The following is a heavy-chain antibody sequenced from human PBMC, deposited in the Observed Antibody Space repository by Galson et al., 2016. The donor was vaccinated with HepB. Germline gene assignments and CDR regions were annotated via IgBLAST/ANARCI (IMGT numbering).Heavy chain of an antibody. D-gene: IGHD4-17*01. CDR1: GFTFSGSA. Sequence: SLRLSCAASGFTFSGSAMHWVRQASGKGLEWVGRIRSKANSYATAYAASVKGRFTISRDDSKHAAYLQMNSLKTEDTAVYYCTRPARDYGDYGVYYYGMDVWGQGTTVTVSS. CDR2: IRSKANSYAT. V-gene: IGHV3-73*01. CDR3: TRPARDYGDYGVYYYGMDV. J-gene: IGHJ6*02.